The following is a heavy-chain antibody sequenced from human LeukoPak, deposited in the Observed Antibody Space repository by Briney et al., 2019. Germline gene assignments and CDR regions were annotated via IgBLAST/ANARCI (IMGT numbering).Heavy chain of an antibody. Sequence: GGSLRLSCVASGFPFSTYDMNWVRQAPGKGLEWVSSINSSGAYIYYADSVKGRFTISRDNAKNLLYLQMNSLRAEDTAVYYCALRTGDYWGQGTLVTVSS. CDR3: ALRTGDY. CDR1: GFPFSTYD. V-gene: IGHV3-21*01. D-gene: IGHD5-12*01. J-gene: IGHJ4*02. CDR2: INSSGAYI.